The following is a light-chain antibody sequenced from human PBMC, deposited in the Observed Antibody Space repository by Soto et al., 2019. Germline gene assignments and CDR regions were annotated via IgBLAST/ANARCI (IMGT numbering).Light chain of an antibody. Sequence: EIVMTQSPATLSVSPGERATLSCRASQNVNSNLAWYQQKPGQAPRLLIYGASTRATGIPARFSGSGSGTDFTLTIGSLQTEDSAVYYWPQYNNWATAAFGGGRKVDIK. CDR3: PQYNNWATAA. V-gene: IGKV3-15*01. CDR1: QNVNSN. J-gene: IGKJ4*01. CDR2: GAS.